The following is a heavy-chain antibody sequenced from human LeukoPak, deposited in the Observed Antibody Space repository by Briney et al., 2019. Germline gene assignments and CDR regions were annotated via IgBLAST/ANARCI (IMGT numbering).Heavy chain of an antibody. V-gene: IGHV4-59*08. J-gene: IGHJ3*01. CDR2: ISYSGSP. CDR3: ARSPYYGSNSRGAFDV. Sequence: PSETLSLTCTVSGGPISNYYWSWTRQPPGKGLEWIGYISYSGSPNYNPSLKSRVSISIDTSKNQFSLELTSVTAADTALYFCARSPYYGSNSRGAFDVWGQGTVVPVSS. CDR1: GGPISNYY. D-gene: IGHD4-23*01.